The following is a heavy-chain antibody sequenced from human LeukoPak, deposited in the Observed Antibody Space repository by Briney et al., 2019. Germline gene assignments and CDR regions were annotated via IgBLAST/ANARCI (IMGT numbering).Heavy chain of an antibody. CDR2: ISSSSGTT. J-gene: IGHJ3*02. CDR3: ARDLAYDYVWGSTGGAFDI. V-gene: IGHV3-48*01. D-gene: IGHD3-16*01. Sequence: GGSLRLSCAASGFTFSIYSMNWVRQAPGKGLEWVSYISSSSGTTFYADSVMGRFTISRDNAKNSLYLQMNSLRAEDTAVYYCARDLAYDYVWGSTGGAFDIWGQGTMVTVSS. CDR1: GFTFSIYS.